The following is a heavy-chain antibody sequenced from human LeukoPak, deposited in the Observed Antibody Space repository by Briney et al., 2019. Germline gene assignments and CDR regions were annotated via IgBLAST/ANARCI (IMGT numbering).Heavy chain of an antibody. J-gene: IGHJ3*02. CDR1: TFTFSSYG. Sequence: GGSLRLSCGASTFTFSSYGMSWVRQAPGKGLEWVSAISGSGGSTYYADSVKGRFTISRDNSKNSLYLQMNSLRAEDTAVYYCAKGGYCSVGSCFSANDAFDIWGQGTMVTVSS. V-gene: IGHV3-23*01. CDR2: ISGSGGST. CDR3: AKGGYCSVGSCFSANDAFDI. D-gene: IGHD2-15*01.